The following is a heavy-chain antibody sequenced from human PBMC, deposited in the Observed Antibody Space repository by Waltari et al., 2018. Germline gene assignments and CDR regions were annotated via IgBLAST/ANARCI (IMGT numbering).Heavy chain of an antibody. CDR2: ISYSGAT. Sequence: QLHLQESGPGLVKPSETLSLTCSVSGGSITTSRPSWGWIRQPPGKGLELPATISYSGATYYNPSLRSRVTISLDTSKNQFSLKLNSVTAADTAVYYCATYVGASVGTAAFDVWGQGTMVTVSS. CDR3: ATYVGASVGTAAFDV. V-gene: IGHV4-39*01. CDR1: GGSITTSRPS. D-gene: IGHD3-16*01. J-gene: IGHJ3*01.